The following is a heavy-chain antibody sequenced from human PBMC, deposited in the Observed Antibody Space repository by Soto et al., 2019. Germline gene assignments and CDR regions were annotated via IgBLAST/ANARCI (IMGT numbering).Heavy chain of an antibody. CDR1: RYTFPRYG. V-gene: IGHV1-18*04. J-gene: IGHJ3*02. CDR2: ISAYNGNT. Sequence: SVKLSCQASRYTFPRYGICWVRQAPVQGLEWMGWISAYNGNTNYAQKLQGRVTMTTDTSTSTAYMELSSLRSDDTAVYYCARDRKADQSREYAFDIWGQGTMVTVSS. CDR3: ARDRKADQSREYAFDI. D-gene: IGHD6-13*01.